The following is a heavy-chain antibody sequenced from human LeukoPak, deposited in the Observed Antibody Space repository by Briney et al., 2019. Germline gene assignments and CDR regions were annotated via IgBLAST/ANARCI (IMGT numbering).Heavy chain of an antibody. V-gene: IGHV1-24*01. J-gene: IGHJ4*02. CDR2: FDPEDGET. Sequence: GASVKVSCKASGYTFTSYGISWVRQAPGKGLEWMGGFDPEDGETIYAQKFQGRVTMTEDTSTDTAYMELSSLRSEDTAVYYCATASIYYDSSGYPSGGYDYWGQGTLVTVSS. CDR3: ATASIYYDSSGYPSGGYDY. D-gene: IGHD3-22*01. CDR1: GYTFTSYG.